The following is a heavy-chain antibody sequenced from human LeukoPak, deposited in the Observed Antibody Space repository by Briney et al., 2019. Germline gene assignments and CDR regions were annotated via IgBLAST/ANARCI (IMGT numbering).Heavy chain of an antibody. CDR2: IIPIFGTA. J-gene: IGHJ3*02. Sequence: GASAKVSCKASGGTFSSYAISWVRQAPGQGLEWMGGIIPIFGTANYAQKFQGRVTITADESTSTAYMELSSLRSEDTAVYYCARAATSGYSIQSDAFDIWGQGTMVTVSS. D-gene: IGHD6-13*01. CDR3: ARAATSGYSIQSDAFDI. CDR1: GGTFSSYA. V-gene: IGHV1-69*13.